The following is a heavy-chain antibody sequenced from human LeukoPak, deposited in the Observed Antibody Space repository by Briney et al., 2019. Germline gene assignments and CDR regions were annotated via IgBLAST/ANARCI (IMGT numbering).Heavy chain of an antibody. Sequence: PSQTPSLTCTVSGGSISSGDYYWSWNRQPPGKGLEWIGYIYYSGSTYYNPSLKSRVTISVDTSKNQFSLKLSSVTAADTAVYYCAKYGVDDAFDIWGQGTMVTVSA. J-gene: IGHJ3*02. CDR1: GGSISSGDYY. CDR3: AKYGVDDAFDI. D-gene: IGHD2-2*01. CDR2: IYYSGST. V-gene: IGHV4-30-4*01.